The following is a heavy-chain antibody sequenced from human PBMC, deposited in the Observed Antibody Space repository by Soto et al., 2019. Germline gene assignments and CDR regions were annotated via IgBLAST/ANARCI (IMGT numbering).Heavy chain of an antibody. D-gene: IGHD6-19*01. CDR2: IYYSGST. J-gene: IGHJ4*02. CDR3: ARGGYSSGWF. CDR1: GGSVSSGSYY. Sequence: PSETLSLTCTVSGGSVSSGSYYWSWIRQPPGKGLEWIGYIYYSGSTNYNPSLKSRVTISVDTSKNQFSLKLSSVTAADTAVYYCARGGYSSGWFWGQGTLVTVPS. V-gene: IGHV4-61*01.